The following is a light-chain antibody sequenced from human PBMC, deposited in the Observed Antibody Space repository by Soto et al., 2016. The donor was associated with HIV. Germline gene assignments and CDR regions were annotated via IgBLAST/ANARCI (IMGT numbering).Light chain of an antibody. CDR2: GAS. CDR1: QGISNS. V-gene: IGKV1-NL1*01. CDR3: QQYYSTPLYT. Sequence: DIQMTQSPSSLSASVGDRVTITCRASQGISNSLAWYQQKPGKAPKLLLYGASRLESGVPSRFSGSGSGTDYTLTISSLQPEDYATYYCQQYYSTPLYTFGQGTKLEI. J-gene: IGKJ2*01.